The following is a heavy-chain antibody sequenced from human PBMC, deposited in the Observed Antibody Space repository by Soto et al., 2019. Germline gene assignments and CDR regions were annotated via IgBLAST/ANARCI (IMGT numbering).Heavy chain of an antibody. CDR2: ISYDGSNK. V-gene: IGHV3-30-3*01. CDR3: ARDFIVLMVYAIWLWYYYYGMDV. Sequence: GGSLRLSCAASGFTFSSYAMHWVRQAPGKGLEWVAVISYDGSNKYYADSVKGRFTISRDNSKNTLYLQMNSLRAEDTAVYYCARDFIVLMVYAIWLWYYYYGMDVWGQGTTVTVSS. J-gene: IGHJ6*02. D-gene: IGHD2-8*01. CDR1: GFTFSSYA.